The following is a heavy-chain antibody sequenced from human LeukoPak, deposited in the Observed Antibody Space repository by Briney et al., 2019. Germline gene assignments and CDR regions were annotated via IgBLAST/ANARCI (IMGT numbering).Heavy chain of an antibody. CDR3: ATDCCGSTGYFDY. J-gene: IGHJ4*02. D-gene: IGHD1-26*01. Sequence: ASVKVSCKVSGYTLTELSMHWVRQAPGKGLEWMGGFDPEDDETIYAQKFQGRVTMTEDTSTDTAYMELSSLRCEDTAVYYCATDCCGSTGYFDYWGQGTLVTVSS. CDR1: GYTLTELS. CDR2: FDPEDDET. V-gene: IGHV1-24*01.